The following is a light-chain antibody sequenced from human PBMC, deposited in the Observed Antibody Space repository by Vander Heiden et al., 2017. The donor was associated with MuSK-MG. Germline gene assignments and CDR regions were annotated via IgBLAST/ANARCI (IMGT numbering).Light chain of an antibody. J-gene: IGLJ1*01. V-gene: IGLV2-14*03. Sequence: QSALTQPASVSGSPGQSLTISCTGTSSDVGGSNYVSWYQQHPGKAPKLMIYDVSNRPSGVSNRFSGSKSGNTAALTISGLQAEDEADYYCSSYTSSSTLYVFGTGTKVTVL. CDR1: SSDVGGSNY. CDR2: DVS. CDR3: SSYTSSSTLYV.